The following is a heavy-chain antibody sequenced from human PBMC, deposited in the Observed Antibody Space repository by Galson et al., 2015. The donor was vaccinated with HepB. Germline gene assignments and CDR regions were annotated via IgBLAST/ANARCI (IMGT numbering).Heavy chain of an antibody. CDR1: GYTFTSYA. Sequence: SVKVSCKASGYTFTSYAMNWVRQAPGQGLEWMGWINTNTGNPTYAQGFTGRFVFSLDTSVSTAHLQISSLKAEDTAVYYCASIAVAGPTLNYYYGMDVWGQGTTVTVSS. J-gene: IGHJ6*02. CDR3: ASIAVAGPTLNYYYGMDV. V-gene: IGHV7-4-1*02. D-gene: IGHD6-19*01. CDR2: INTNTGNP.